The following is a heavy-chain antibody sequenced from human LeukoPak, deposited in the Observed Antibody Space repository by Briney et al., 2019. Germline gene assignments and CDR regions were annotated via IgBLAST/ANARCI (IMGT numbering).Heavy chain of an antibody. V-gene: IGHV1-18*01. Sequence: ASVKVSCKASGYTFTSYGISWVRQAPGQGLEWMGWISAYNGNTNYAQKLQGRVTMTTDTSTSTAYMELSSLGSEDTAVYYCARADMCSSTSCYLDYWGQGTLVTVSS. J-gene: IGHJ4*02. CDR2: ISAYNGNT. CDR3: ARADMCSSTSCYLDY. D-gene: IGHD2-2*01. CDR1: GYTFTSYG.